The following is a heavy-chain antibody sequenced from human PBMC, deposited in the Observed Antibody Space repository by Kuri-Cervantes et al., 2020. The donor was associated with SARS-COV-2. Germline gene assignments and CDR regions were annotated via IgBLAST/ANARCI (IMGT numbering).Heavy chain of an antibody. Sequence: GESLKISCAASGFTFSSYDMHWVRQAAGKGLEWVSAIGTAGDTYYPGSVKGRFTISRENAKNSLYLQMNSLRAGDTAVYYCARDFLGMDVWGQGTTVTVSS. CDR1: GFTFSSYD. J-gene: IGHJ6*02. V-gene: IGHV3-13*01. CDR3: ARDFLGMDV. CDR2: IGTAGDT.